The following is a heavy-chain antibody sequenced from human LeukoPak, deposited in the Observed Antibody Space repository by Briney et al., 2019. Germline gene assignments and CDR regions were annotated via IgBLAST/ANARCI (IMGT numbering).Heavy chain of an antibody. CDR2: IYYSGST. D-gene: IGHD6-13*01. Sequence: PSETLSLNCTVSGGSISSYYWSWIRQPPGKGLEWIGYIYYSGSTNYNPSLKSRVTISVDTSKNQFSLKLSSVTAADTAVYYCARRGGIAAAGTPYFDYWGQGTLVTVSS. V-gene: IGHV4-59*08. J-gene: IGHJ4*02. CDR1: GGSISSYY. CDR3: ARRGGIAAAGTPYFDY.